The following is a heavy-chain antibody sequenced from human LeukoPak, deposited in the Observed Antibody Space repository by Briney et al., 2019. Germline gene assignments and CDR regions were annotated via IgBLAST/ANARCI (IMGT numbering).Heavy chain of an antibody. CDR2: IYHSGST. CDR1: GGSISSGGYY. V-gene: IGHV4-30-2*01. J-gene: IGHJ4*02. D-gene: IGHD6-6*01. CDR3: ARAPHPRIAARKTLRGMGYFDY. Sequence: SETLSLTCTVSGGSISSGGYYWSWIRQPPGKGLEWIGYIYHSGSTYYNPSLKSRATISVDRSKNQFSLKLSSVTAADTAVYYCARAPHPRIAARKTLRGMGYFDYWGQGTLVTVSS.